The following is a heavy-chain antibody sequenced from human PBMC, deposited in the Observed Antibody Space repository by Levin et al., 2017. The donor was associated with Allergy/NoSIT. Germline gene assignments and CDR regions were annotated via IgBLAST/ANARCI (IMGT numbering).Heavy chain of an antibody. CDR2: ISGSGETT. CDR1: GFAFSTYA. Sequence: GGSLRLSCVASGFAFSTYAVSWVRQAPGKGPEWVSVISGSGETTYYADFVKGRFTISRDNSKNTLYLQMNSLGAEDTAIYYCAKDAPVSSIQGYSDYWGQGTLVTVSS. CDR3: AKDAPVSSIQGYSDY. V-gene: IGHV3-23*01. D-gene: IGHD5/OR15-5a*01. J-gene: IGHJ4*02.